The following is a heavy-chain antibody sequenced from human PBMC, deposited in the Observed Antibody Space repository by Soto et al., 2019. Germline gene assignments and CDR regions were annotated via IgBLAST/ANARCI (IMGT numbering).Heavy chain of an antibody. CDR2: ISAYNGNT. Sequence: ASVKVSCKASGYTFTSYGISLVRQAPGQGLEWMGWISAYNGNTNYAQKLQGRVTMTTDTSTSTAYMELRSLRSDDTAVYYCARGGYSYGYRFYYYYYGMDVWGQGTTVTVS. V-gene: IGHV1-18*04. J-gene: IGHJ6*02. CDR3: ARGGYSYGYRFYYYYYGMDV. CDR1: GYTFTSYG. D-gene: IGHD5-18*01.